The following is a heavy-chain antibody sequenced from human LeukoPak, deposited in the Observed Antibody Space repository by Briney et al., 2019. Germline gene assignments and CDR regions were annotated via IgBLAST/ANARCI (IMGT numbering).Heavy chain of an antibody. CDR3: AKDYYESSTYLDY. J-gene: IGHJ4*02. CDR1: GFTFSRYS. CDR2: ISNGSSYI. V-gene: IGHV3-21*04. Sequence: GGSLRLSCAGSGFTFSRYSMNWVRQAPGKGLEWVSSISNGSSYIYYADSVQGRFTISRDNSNNTLYLQMNSLRAEDTAVYYCAKDYYESSTYLDYWGQGTLVSVSS. D-gene: IGHD3-22*01.